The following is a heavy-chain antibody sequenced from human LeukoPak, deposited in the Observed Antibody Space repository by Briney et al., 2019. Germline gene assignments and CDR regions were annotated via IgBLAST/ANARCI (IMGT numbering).Heavy chain of an antibody. CDR1: GFTFSTYA. J-gene: IGHJ4*02. Sequence: PGGSLRLSCAASGFTFSTYAMSWVRQAPGKGLEWVSGMTGNGGSLYYAGSVKGRFTISRDNSKNTLYLQMNSLRAEDTAVYYCAKDPAYGSYLGGQGTLVTVSS. V-gene: IGHV3-23*01. CDR3: AKDPAYGSYL. CDR2: MTGNGGSL. D-gene: IGHD1-26*01.